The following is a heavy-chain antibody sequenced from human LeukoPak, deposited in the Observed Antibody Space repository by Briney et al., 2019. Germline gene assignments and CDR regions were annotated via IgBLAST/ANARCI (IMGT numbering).Heavy chain of an antibody. Sequence: SETLSLTCTVSGGSISSGDYYWSWIRQPPGKGLEWIGYIYYSGSTYYNPSLKSRVTISVDTSKNQFSLKLSSVTAADTAVYYCARVGPWLVTAIPVWGQGTLVTVSS. CDR2: IYYSGST. J-gene: IGHJ4*02. D-gene: IGHD2-21*02. CDR1: GGSISSGDYY. CDR3: ARVGPWLVTAIPV. V-gene: IGHV4-30-4*01.